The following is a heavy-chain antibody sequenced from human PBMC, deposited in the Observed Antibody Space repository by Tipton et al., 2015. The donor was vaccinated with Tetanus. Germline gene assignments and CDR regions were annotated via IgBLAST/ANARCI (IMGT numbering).Heavy chain of an antibody. CDR3: ARDPWAFYSSGPDFSY. D-gene: IGHD6-19*01. CDR1: GYTFTSYG. J-gene: IGHJ4*02. Sequence: QLVQSGAEVKKPGASVKVSCKASGYTFTSYGISWVRQAPGQGLEWMGWISAYNGDTNYAQKLQGRVTMTTDTSTSTAYMELRSLRSDDTAVYYCARDPWAFYSSGPDFSYWGQGTLVTVSS. CDR2: ISAYNGDT. V-gene: IGHV1-18*01.